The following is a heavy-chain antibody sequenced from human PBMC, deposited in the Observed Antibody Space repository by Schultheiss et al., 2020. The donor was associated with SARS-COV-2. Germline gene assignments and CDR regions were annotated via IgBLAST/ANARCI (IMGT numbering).Heavy chain of an antibody. J-gene: IGHJ6*02. CDR3: VPHLPTSYSYYAMDV. V-gene: IGHV3-7*03. CDR2: IKLDESEK. D-gene: IGHD1-1*01. CDR1: GFTFSYYD. Sequence: GGSLRLSCAASGFTFSYYDMHWVRQAPGKGLEWVANIKLDESEKYYVDSVRGRFTISRDNARNSLYLQMNSLRAEDTAVYYCVPHLPTSYSYYAMDVWGQGTTVTVSS.